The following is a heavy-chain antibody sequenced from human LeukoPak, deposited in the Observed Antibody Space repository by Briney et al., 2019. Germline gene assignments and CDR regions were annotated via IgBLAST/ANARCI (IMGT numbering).Heavy chain of an antibody. CDR3: ARGQGGVFFNYYYMDV. Sequence: ASVKVSCKASGYTFTTYDINWVRQATGQGLEWMGWMNPNSGNTGYAQKFQGRVTITRNTSISTAYMELSSLRSEDTAVYYCARGQGGVFFNYYYMDVWGKGTTVTVSS. CDR2: MNPNSGNT. V-gene: IGHV1-8*03. CDR1: GYTFTTYD. J-gene: IGHJ6*03. D-gene: IGHD3-16*01.